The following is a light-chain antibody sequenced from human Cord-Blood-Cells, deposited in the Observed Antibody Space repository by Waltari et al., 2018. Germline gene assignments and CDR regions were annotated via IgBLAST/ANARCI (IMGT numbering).Light chain of an antibody. CDR2: DAS. Sequence: EIVLTQSPATLSLSPGERATLSCRASQSVSSYLAWYQQKPGQAPRLLIYDASNRATGIPARFSGSGSGTDFTLTISGLEPEDFAVDYCQQRSNWPPVTFGQGTRLEI. CDR1: QSVSSY. V-gene: IGKV3-11*01. CDR3: QQRSNWPPVT. J-gene: IGKJ5*01.